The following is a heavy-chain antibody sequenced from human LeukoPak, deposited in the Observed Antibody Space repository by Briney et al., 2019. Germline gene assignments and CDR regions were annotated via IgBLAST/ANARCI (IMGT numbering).Heavy chain of an antibody. CDR2: IYYSGST. CDR1: GGSISSYY. CDR3: ATGQDYYDSSGYFDY. D-gene: IGHD3-22*01. V-gene: IGHV4-59*01. Sequence: LETLSLTCTVSGGSISSYYWSWIRQPPGKGLEWIGYIYYSGSTNYNPSLKSRVTISVDTSKNQFSLKLSSVTAADTAVYYCATGQDYYDSSGYFDYWGQGTLVTVSS. J-gene: IGHJ4*02.